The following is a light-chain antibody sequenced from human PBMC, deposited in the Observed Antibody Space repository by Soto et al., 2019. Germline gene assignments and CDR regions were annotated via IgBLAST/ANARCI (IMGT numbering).Light chain of an antibody. Sequence: DIQMTQSPSTLSASVGDRVTITCRASQSITNWLAWYQQKPGKAPKLLIYDASSLKSGVPSRFSGSGSGTEFTLTISGLQPDDFASYYCQQYTNTNNPWMFGQGTKVDIK. CDR1: QSITNW. V-gene: IGKV1-5*01. J-gene: IGKJ1*01. CDR2: DAS. CDR3: QQYTNTNNPWM.